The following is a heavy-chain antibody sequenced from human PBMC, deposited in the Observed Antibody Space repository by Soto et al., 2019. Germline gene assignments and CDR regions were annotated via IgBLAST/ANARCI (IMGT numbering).Heavy chain of an antibody. Sequence: QVQLQQSGPGLVKPLGTLSLTCGVSGDSITTYKWWTWVHQTPGKGLEWIGEIYDSGNTRYNPSLKSRVTISKDTSKNELSLKLNSVTVADTAVYYCATCQLGEYYYAMDIWGQGTTVTVSS. CDR1: GDSITTYKW. V-gene: IGHV4-4*02. D-gene: IGHD7-27*01. J-gene: IGHJ6*02. CDR3: ATCQLGEYYYAMDI. CDR2: IYDSGNT.